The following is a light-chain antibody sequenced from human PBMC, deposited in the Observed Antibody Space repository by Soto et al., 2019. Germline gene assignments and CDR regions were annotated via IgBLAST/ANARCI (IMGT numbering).Light chain of an antibody. CDR1: QSILYSSNNQNY. V-gene: IGKV4-1*01. J-gene: IGKJ2*01. CDR3: PHYYIAPFT. CDR2: WAS. Sequence: DIVMTQSPDSLAVSLGERATINCKSSQSILYSSNNQNYLAWYQQKPGQPPKLLIYWASSRQSGVPDRFIGSGSGTDFTLTISSLQAEDVAVYFCPHYYIAPFTFGQGTRMEIK.